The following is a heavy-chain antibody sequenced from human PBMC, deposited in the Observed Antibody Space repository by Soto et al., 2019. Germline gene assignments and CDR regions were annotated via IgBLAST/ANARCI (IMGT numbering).Heavy chain of an antibody. CDR2: ITGRGVGST. CDR3: ARGLIADRPVSDF. D-gene: IGHD6-6*01. CDR1: GFTFTTYT. Sequence: EVQLVESGGGLVQPGGSMRLSCAASGFTFTTYTMNWARQAPGKRLEWVSFITGRGVGSTYYADSVKGRFTISRDNAKSSLYLQMNSLRAEDTAVYYCARGLIADRPVSDFWGKGTLVIVSS. V-gene: IGHV3-48*01. J-gene: IGHJ1*01.